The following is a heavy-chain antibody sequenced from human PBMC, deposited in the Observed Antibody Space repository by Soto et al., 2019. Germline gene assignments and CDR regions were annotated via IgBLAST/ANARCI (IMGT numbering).Heavy chain of an antibody. CDR2: ISDDGSNK. V-gene: IGHV3-30*18. Sequence: QVQLVESGGGVVQPGRSLRLSCAASGFTFSSYGMHWVRQAPGKGLEWVAVISDDGSNKYYADSLKGRFTISRDNSKNTLYLQMNRLRAEDTAVYYCAKEWVYDTSGWSFDYWGQETLVTVSS. CDR3: AKEWVYDTSGWSFDY. CDR1: GFTFSSYG. J-gene: IGHJ4*02. D-gene: IGHD3-22*01.